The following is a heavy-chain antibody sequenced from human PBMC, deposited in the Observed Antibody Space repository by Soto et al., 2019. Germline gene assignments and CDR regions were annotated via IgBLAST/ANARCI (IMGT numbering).Heavy chain of an antibody. CDR1: GYTFTSYD. V-gene: IGHV1-8*01. CDR3: ARGGSTRRYYYYGMDV. J-gene: IGHJ6*02. CDR2: MNPNSGNT. D-gene: IGHD2-2*01. Sequence: QVQLVQSGAEVKKPGASVKVSCKASGYTFTSYDINWVRQATGQGLEWMGWMNPNSGNTGYTQKFQGRVTMTRNTSISTAYMELSSLRSEDTAVYYCARGGSTRRYYYYGMDVWGQGTTVTVSS.